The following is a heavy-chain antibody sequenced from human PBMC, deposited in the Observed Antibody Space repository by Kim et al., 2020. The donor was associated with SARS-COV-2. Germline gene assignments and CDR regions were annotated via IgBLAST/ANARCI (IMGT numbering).Heavy chain of an antibody. J-gene: IGHJ4*02. D-gene: IGHD3-10*01. V-gene: IGHV1-69*01. CDR3: ARSWFGENGFDY. Sequence: NYAQRSQGRVTITADESTSTAYMELSSLRSEDTAVYYCARSWFGENGFDYWGQGTLVTVSS.